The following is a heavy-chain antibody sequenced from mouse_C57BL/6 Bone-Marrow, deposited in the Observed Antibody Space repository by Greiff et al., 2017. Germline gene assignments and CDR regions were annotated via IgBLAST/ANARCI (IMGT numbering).Heavy chain of an antibody. CDR1: GFTFSSYG. CDR3: ARHHAGFAY. Sequence: EVQLVESGGDLVKPGGSLKLSCAASGFTFSSYGMSWVRRTPDKRLEWVATISSGGSYTYYPDSVKGRFTISRDNAKNTLYLQMSSLKSEDTAMYYCARHHAGFAYWGQGTLVTVSA. CDR2: ISSGGSYT. V-gene: IGHV5-6*01. J-gene: IGHJ3*01.